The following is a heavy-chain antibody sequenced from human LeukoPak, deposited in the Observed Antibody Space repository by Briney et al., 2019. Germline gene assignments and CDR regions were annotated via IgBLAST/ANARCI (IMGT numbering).Heavy chain of an antibody. V-gene: IGHV3-21*01. CDR2: ISSSSSYI. CDR1: GFTFSSYS. D-gene: IGHD3-3*01. Sequence: GGSLRLSCAASGFTFSSYSMNWVRQAPGKGLEWVSSISSSSSYIYYADSVKGRFTISRDNAKNSLYLQMDSLRAEDTAVYYCARSSYDFWSGYYLDYWGQGTLVTVSS. CDR3: ARSSYDFWSGYYLDY. J-gene: IGHJ4*02.